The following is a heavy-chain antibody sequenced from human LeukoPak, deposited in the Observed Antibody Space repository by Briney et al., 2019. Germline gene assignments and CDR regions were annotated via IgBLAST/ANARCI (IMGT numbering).Heavy chain of an antibody. V-gene: IGHV3-66*01. CDR3: ARVVYSGGYSQGFDI. Sequence: GGSLRLSCAASGLTVSGNFMSWVRQAPGKGPEWVSVIYSGGSTYYADSVKGRFTISRDNSKNTLYLLMNSLRAEDTAVYYCARVVYSGGYSQGFDIWVQGTMVTVSS. CDR2: IYSGGST. J-gene: IGHJ3*02. D-gene: IGHD3-22*01. CDR1: GLTVSGNF.